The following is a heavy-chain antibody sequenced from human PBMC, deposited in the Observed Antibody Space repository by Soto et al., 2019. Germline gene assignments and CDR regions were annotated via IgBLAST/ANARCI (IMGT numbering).Heavy chain of an antibody. CDR2: IYYIGIT. D-gene: IGHD5-12*01. J-gene: IGHJ1*01. Sequence: LRYSVFYGYSVDISYYRIINRQSPEMGLGWIGFIYYIGITFYYPSLNSRVTISVDTSKNQFSLKLSSVTAADTAVYYFARHENSGYPELNTGSEPWGKGSLVTVSS. CDR3: ARHENSGYPELNTGSEP. CDR1: YGYSVDISYY. V-gene: IGHV4-39*01.